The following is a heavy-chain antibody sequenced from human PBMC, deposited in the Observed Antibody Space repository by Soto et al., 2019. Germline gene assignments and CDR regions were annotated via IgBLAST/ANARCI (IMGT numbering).Heavy chain of an antibody. CDR1: GGSISSGGYY. Sequence: QVQLQESGPGLVKPSQTLSLTCTVSGGSISSGGYYWSWIRQHPGKGLEWIGYIYYSGSTYYNPSLKSRVTISVDTSKNQFSLKLSSVTAADTAVYYCARDRFGLGDNWFDPWGQGTLVTVSS. D-gene: IGHD3-10*01. CDR2: IYYSGST. J-gene: IGHJ5*02. V-gene: IGHV4-31*03. CDR3: ARDRFGLGDNWFDP.